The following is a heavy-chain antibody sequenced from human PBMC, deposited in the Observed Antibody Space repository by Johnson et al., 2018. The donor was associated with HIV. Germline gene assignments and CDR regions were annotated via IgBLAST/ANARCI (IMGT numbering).Heavy chain of an antibody. Sequence: VQLVESGGGVVRPGGSLKVSCAASGFTFDDYGMSWVRQAPGKGLEWVSGINWNGGSTGYADSVKGRFTISRDNAKSSLFLQMNSLRAEDTALYYCAREGPTYDYDSTKGVFDIWGQGTMVTVSS. CDR3: AREGPTYDYDSTKGVFDI. J-gene: IGHJ3*02. D-gene: IGHD3-22*01. CDR1: GFTFDDYG. V-gene: IGHV3-20*04. CDR2: INWNGGST.